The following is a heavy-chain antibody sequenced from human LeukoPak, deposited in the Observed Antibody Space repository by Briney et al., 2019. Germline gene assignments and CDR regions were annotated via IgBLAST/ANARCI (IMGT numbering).Heavy chain of an antibody. CDR2: INHSGST. CDR1: GGSFSGYY. D-gene: IGHD3-10*01. J-gene: IGHJ5*02. Sequence: SETLSLTCAVYGGSFSGYYWSWIRQPPGKGLEWIGEINHSGSTNYNPSLKSRVTISVDTSKNQFSLKLSSVTAADTAVYYCARRSLWSGEQPFDPWGQGTLVTVSS. V-gene: IGHV4-34*01. CDR3: ARRSLWSGEQPFDP.